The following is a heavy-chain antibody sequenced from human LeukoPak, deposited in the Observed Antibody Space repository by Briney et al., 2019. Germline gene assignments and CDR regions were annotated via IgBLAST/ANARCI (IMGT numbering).Heavy chain of an antibody. V-gene: IGHV3-23*01. J-gene: IGHJ4*02. Sequence: GGSLRLSCAVSGITLSNYGMSWVRQAPGKGLEWVAGLSGSGGGTNYADSVQGRFTISRDNPKNTLYLQMDSLRVEDTAVYFCAKRGVVIRVFLVGFHKEAYYFDSWGQGALVTVSS. CDR3: AKRGVVIRVFLVGFHKEAYYFDS. CDR2: LSGSGGGT. CDR1: GITLSNYG. D-gene: IGHD3-10*01.